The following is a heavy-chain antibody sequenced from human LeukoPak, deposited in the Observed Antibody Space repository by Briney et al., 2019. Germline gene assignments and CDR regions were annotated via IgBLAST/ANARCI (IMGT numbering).Heavy chain of an antibody. CDR2: IYYSGST. CDR1: GGSISNYY. J-gene: IGHJ3*01. CDR3: ARSYGDYITGAYAFDV. V-gene: IGHV4-59*08. Sequence: SETLCLTCTVSGGSISNYYWSWIRQPPEKGLEWIGYIYYSGSTNYNPSLKSRLTISVDTSKNQFSLKLSSVTAADTAVYYCARSYGDYITGAYAFDVWGQGTMVTVSS. D-gene: IGHD4-17*01.